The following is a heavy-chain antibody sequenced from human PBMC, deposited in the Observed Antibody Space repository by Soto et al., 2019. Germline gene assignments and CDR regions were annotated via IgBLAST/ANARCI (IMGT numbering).Heavy chain of an antibody. V-gene: IGHV2-5*01. Sequence: ITLKESGPTLVKPTQSLTLTCTFSGFSLSTSGVGVGWIRQPPGKALEWLALIYWNEYKRYSPSLKSRLTITNDTSKNQVALTVTNMEALDPVTHYCADRDIKGLDVGGQGNTVHGSS. CDR1: GFSLSTSGVG. D-gene: IGHD2-15*01. CDR2: IYWNEYK. J-gene: IGHJ6*02. CDR3: ADRDIKGLDV.